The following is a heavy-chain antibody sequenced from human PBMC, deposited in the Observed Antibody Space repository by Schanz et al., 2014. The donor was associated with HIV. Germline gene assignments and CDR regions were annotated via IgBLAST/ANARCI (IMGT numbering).Heavy chain of an antibody. V-gene: IGHV3-21*01. CDR2: ISDRSDYL. J-gene: IGHJ6*02. CDR3: ARDSYYDRSRYSGYYYYGMDV. CDR1: GFTFDDFA. D-gene: IGHD3-9*01. Sequence: QLVQSGGCPVQPGGSLRLSCEASGFTFDDFAMHWVRQSPGKGLEWVSSISDRSDYLHYADSVKGRFTISRDNAKNSLYLQMSSLRAEDTAVYYCARDSYYDRSRYSGYYYYGMDVWGQGTTVTVSS.